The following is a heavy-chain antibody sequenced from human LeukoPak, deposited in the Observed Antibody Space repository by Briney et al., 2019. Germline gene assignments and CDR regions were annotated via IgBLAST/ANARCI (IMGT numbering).Heavy chain of an antibody. CDR2: IKQDGSEK. J-gene: IGHJ4*02. CDR3: ARDSGAAGTLY. V-gene: IGHV3-7*01. D-gene: IGHD6-13*01. CDR1: GFPFSSYW. Sequence: GGSLRLSCAASGFPFSSYWMSWVRQAPGKGLEWVANIKQDGSEKYYVDSVKGRFTISRDNAKNSLYLQMNSLRAEDTAVYYCARDSGAAGTLYWGQGTLVTVSS.